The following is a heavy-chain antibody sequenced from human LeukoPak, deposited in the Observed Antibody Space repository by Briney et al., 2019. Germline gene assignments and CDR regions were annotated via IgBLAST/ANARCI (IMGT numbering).Heavy chain of an antibody. Sequence: GGSLRLSCAASGFTFTTYGMTWVRQAPGKGLEWVSIISTSGDSTYYAESVKGRFTISRDDSKNTLYLQMNSLRAEDTAVYYCAKSTRLRSNEYYYYYYMDVWGKGATVTVSS. J-gene: IGHJ6*03. CDR3: AKSTRLRSNEYYYYYYMDV. CDR2: ISTSGDST. CDR1: GFTFTTYG. D-gene: IGHD2-15*01. V-gene: IGHV3-23*01.